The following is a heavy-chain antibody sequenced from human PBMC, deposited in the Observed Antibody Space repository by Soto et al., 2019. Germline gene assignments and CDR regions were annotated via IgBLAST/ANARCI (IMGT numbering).Heavy chain of an antibody. V-gene: IGHV4-59*01. CDR1: GGSIRDYF. CDR2: IYYGGRT. D-gene: IGHD4-17*01. J-gene: IGHJ4*02. Sequence: SETLSLTCTVSGGSIRDYFWTWIRQPPGKGLEWIGYIYYGGRTNYNPSLKSRVSISVDTSKNHFSLQLRSVTAADTAVYYCARVGGDDFGDSGGFDYWGQGTLVTVSS. CDR3: ARVGGDDFGDSGGFDY.